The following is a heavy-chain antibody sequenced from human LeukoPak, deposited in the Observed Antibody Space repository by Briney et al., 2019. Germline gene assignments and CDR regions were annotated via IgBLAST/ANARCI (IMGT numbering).Heavy chain of an antibody. D-gene: IGHD3-10*01. Sequence: PGGSLRLSCAASGFTFSSYEMNWVRQAPGKGLEWVSYISSSGSTICYADSVKGRFTISRDNAKKSLYLQMNSLRAEDTAVYYCARVRHYYGMDVWGQGTTVTVSS. CDR3: ARVRHYYGMDV. J-gene: IGHJ6*02. CDR1: GFTFSSYE. CDR2: ISSSGSTI. V-gene: IGHV3-48*03.